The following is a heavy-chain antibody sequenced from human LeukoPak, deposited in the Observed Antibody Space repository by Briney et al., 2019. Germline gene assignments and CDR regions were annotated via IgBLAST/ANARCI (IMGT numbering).Heavy chain of an antibody. Sequence: GASVKVSCKVSGYTLTELSVHWVRQAPGQGLEWIGWISAYNGNTNYAQKLQGRVTMTTDTSTSTAYMELRSLRSDDTAVYYCARDSRYSSGWYGGWFDPWGQGTLVTVSS. CDR1: GYTLTELS. D-gene: IGHD6-19*01. CDR3: ARDSRYSSGWYGGWFDP. J-gene: IGHJ5*02. V-gene: IGHV1-18*01. CDR2: ISAYNGNT.